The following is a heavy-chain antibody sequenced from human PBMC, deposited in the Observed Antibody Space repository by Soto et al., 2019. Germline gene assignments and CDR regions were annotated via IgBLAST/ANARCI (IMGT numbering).Heavy chain of an antibody. CDR2: ITTRTGNV. D-gene: IGHD3-10*02. J-gene: IGHJ4*01. Sequence: PGGSLRLSCEASGFTISECSMNWVRQAPGKGLEWLAYITTRTGNVLYADPVRGRFTISADNAENSVILQVNSLRDEDSAVYFCVRDRDLYRDMFHADLWGQGTLVTVSS. V-gene: IGHV3-48*02. CDR3: VRDRDLYRDMFHADL. CDR1: GFTISECS.